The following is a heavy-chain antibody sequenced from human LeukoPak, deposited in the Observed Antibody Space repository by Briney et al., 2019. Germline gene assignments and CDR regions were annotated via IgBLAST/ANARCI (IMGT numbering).Heavy chain of an antibody. CDR1: GFTFSSYA. CDR2: ISGSGGST. CDR3: AKLSCSGGSCKTNDY. D-gene: IGHD2-15*01. Sequence: GGSLRLSCAASGFTFSSYAMSWVRQAPGKGLEWVSAISGSGGSTYYADSVKGRFTISRDNSKNTLYLQMNSLRAEDRAVYCCAKLSCSGGSCKTNDYWGQGTLVTVSS. V-gene: IGHV3-23*01. J-gene: IGHJ4*02.